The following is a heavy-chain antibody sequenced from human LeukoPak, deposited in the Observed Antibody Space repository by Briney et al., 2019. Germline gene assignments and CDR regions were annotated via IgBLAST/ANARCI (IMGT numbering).Heavy chain of an antibody. Sequence: GGSLRLSCAASGFIFSARYMTWVRQAPGKGLEWVANIRQDGRDKYYVDSVRGRFTISRDNAKNSLYLQMNSLRVEDTAVYYCVREAITADGDDAFDIWGQGTMVTVSS. D-gene: IGHD6-13*01. CDR1: GFIFSARY. CDR3: VREAITADGDDAFDI. J-gene: IGHJ3*02. V-gene: IGHV3-7*01. CDR2: IRQDGRDK.